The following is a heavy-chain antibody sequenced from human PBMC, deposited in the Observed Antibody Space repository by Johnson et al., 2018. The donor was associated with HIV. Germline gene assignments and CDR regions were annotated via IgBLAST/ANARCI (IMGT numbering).Heavy chain of an antibody. V-gene: IGHV3-30*04. D-gene: IGHD5-12*01. CDR2: ISYDGSNK. CDR1: GFTFSSYA. J-gene: IGHJ3*02. Sequence: QVQLVESGGGVVQPGRSLRLSCAASGFTFSSYAMHWVRQAPGKGLEWVAVISYDGSNKYYADSVKGRFTISRDNSKNTLYLQMNSLRAEDPAVYYCAKVRGWSDDTFDIWGQGTMVTVSS. CDR3: AKVRGWSDDTFDI.